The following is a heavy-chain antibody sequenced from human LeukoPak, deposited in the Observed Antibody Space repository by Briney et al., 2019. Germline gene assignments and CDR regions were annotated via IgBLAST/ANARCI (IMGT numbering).Heavy chain of an antibody. V-gene: IGHV3-7*01. CDR2: IKQDGSEK. D-gene: IGHD3-10*01. CDR1: GFTFSSYW. CDR3: ARETHGDYMDV. J-gene: IGHJ6*03. Sequence: PGGSLRLSCAASGFTFSSYWMSWVRRAPGKGLEWVANIKQDGSEKYYVDSVEGRFTISRDNAKNSLYLQMNSLRAEDTAVYYCARETHGDYMDVWGKGTTVTVSS.